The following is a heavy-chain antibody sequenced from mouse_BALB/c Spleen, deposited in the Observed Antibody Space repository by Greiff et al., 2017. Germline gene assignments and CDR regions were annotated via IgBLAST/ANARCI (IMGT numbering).Heavy chain of an antibody. D-gene: IGHD1-1*01. Sequence: EVKLMESGGGLVQPGGSLKLSCAASGFTFSSYGMSWVRQTPDKRLELVATINSNGGSTYYPDSVKGRFTISRDNAKNTLYLQMSSLKSEDTAMYYCARATTVVATLFYYAMDYWGQGTSVTVSS. CDR3: ARATTVVATLFYYAMDY. V-gene: IGHV5-6-3*01. J-gene: IGHJ4*01. CDR2: INSNGGST. CDR1: GFTFSSYG.